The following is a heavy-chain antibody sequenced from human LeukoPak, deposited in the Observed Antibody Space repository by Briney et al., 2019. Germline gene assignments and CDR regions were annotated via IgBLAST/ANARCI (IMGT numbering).Heavy chain of an antibody. V-gene: IGHV5-51*01. J-gene: IGHJ4*02. CDR1: GYSFSNHW. Sequence: GESLKISCKDSGYSFSNHWIGWVRQMPGKNLEWMGIIYVGDSDTRYSPSFQGQVTISADKSINTAYLQWSVLKASDTATYYCARGITYSSGWYVGYWGQGTLVTVSS. D-gene: IGHD6-19*01. CDR2: IYVGDSDT. CDR3: ARGITYSSGWYVGY.